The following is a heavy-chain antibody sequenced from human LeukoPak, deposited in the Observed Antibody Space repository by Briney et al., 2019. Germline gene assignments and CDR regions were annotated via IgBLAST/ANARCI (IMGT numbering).Heavy chain of an antibody. CDR1: GFTLSSYA. V-gene: IGHV3-30-3*01. J-gene: IGHJ6*02. D-gene: IGHD3-9*01. CDR2: ISYDGSNK. Sequence: GGSLRLSCAASGFTLSSYAMHWVRQAPGKGLEWVAVISYDGSNKYYADSVKGRFTISRDNSKNTLYLQMNSLRAEDTAVYYCARDVLRYFEGQYGMDVWGQGTTVTVSS. CDR3: ARDVLRYFEGQYGMDV.